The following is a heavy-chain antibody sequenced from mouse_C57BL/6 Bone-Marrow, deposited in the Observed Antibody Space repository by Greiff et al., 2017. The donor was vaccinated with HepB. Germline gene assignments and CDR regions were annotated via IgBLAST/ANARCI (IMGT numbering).Heavy chain of an antibody. D-gene: IGHD1-1*01. CDR3: TTYYGPYWYFDV. J-gene: IGHJ1*03. CDR2: IDPENGDT. CDR1: GFNIKDDY. Sequence: LVESGAELVRPGASVKLSCTASGFNIKDDYMHWVKQRPEQGLEWIGWIDPENGDTEYASKFQGKATITADTSSNTAYLQLSSLTSEDTAVYYCTTYYGPYWYFDVWGTGTTVTVSS. V-gene: IGHV14-4*01.